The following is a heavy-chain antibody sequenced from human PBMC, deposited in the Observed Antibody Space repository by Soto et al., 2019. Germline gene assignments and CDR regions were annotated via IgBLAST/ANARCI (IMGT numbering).Heavy chain of an antibody. CDR1: TDSMRTYS. V-gene: IGHV4-59*01. J-gene: IGHJ4*02. CDR3: ARDDTTGRLEF. CDR2: VYHTGRT. Sequence: QVQLQESGPGLVRPAETLSLICSVSTDSMRTYSWTWIRQSPGKGLEWIGYVYHTGRTEYNPSLESRVTISIDMSKKQFSLQLTSVTAADTDVYFCARDDTTGRLEFWGQGTLVTVSS.